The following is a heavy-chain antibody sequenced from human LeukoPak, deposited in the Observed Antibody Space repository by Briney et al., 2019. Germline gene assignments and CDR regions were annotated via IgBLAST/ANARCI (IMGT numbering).Heavy chain of an antibody. CDR1: GFTFSSYW. V-gene: IGHV3-7*01. CDR3: ATSYGDYPNDAFDI. Sequence: PGGSLRLSCAASGFTFSSYWMSWVRQAPGKGLEWVANIKQDGSEKYYVDSVKGRFTIPRDNAKNSLYLQMNSLRAEDTAVYYCATSYGDYPNDAFDIWGQGTMVTVSS. J-gene: IGHJ3*02. CDR2: IKQDGSEK. D-gene: IGHD4-17*01.